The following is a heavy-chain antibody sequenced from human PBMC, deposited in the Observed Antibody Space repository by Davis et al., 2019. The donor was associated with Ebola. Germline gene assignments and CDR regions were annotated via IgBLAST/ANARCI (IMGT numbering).Heavy chain of an antibody. CDR3: AKVGPKDILTGYFLG. J-gene: IGHJ4*02. D-gene: IGHD3-9*01. CDR1: GFTFSSYV. CDR2: ISGSDGST. Sequence: GGSLRLSCAASGFTFSSYVMSWVRQAPGKGLEWVSTISGSDGSTYSADSVKGRFTISRDNSKNTLYLQMNSLRAEDTAVYYCAKVGPKDILTGYFLGWGQGTLVTVSS. V-gene: IGHV3-23*01.